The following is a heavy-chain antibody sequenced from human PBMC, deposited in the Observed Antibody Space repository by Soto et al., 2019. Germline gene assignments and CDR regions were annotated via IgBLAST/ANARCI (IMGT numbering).Heavy chain of an antibody. V-gene: IGHV4-31*03. Sequence: SETLSLTCTVSGGSISSGGYYWSWIRQHPGKGLEWIGYIYYSGSTYYNPSLKSRVTISVDTSKNQFSLKLSSVTAADTAVYYCATYCSSTSCYNWFDPWGQGTLVTVS. CDR3: ATYCSSTSCYNWFDP. CDR1: GGSISSGGYY. J-gene: IGHJ5*02. D-gene: IGHD2-2*01. CDR2: IYYSGST.